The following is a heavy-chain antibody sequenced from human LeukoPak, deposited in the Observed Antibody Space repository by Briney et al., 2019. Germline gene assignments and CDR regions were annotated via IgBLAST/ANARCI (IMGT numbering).Heavy chain of an antibody. Sequence: KPSETLSLTCTVSGGSISSSSYYWGWIRQPPGKGLEWIGTISYSGRTYYNPSLKSRVTISVDTSKNQFSLKLSSVTAADTAVYYCARQPTPIVVVYSSLMFQHWGQGTLVTVSS. V-gene: IGHV4-39*01. J-gene: IGHJ1*01. CDR2: ISYSGRT. CDR3: ARQPTPIVVVYSSLMFQH. D-gene: IGHD3-22*01. CDR1: GGSISSSSYY.